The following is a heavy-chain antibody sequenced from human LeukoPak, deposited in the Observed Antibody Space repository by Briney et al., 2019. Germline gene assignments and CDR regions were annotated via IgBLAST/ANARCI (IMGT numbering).Heavy chain of an antibody. D-gene: IGHD1-26*01. J-gene: IGHJ4*02. CDR3: AKDRGMVGASVRAFDY. Sequence: GGSLRLSCAASGFTFRNHAMNWVRQAPGKGLEWVSVISGSGETTYYADSVEGRFTISRDNSQNTLYLQMSSLRGEDTALYYCAKDRGMVGASVRAFDYWGQGTLVTVSS. V-gene: IGHV3-23*01. CDR1: GFTFRNHA. CDR2: ISGSGETT.